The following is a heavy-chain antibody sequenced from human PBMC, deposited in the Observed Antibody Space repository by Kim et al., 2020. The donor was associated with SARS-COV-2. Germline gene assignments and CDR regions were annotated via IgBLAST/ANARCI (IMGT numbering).Heavy chain of an antibody. D-gene: IGHD6-13*01. J-gene: IGHJ3*02. V-gene: IGHV4-61*02. CDR2: IYTSGST. CDR3: ASPGIAAAGHDAFDI. Sequence: SETLSLTCTVSGCSISSGSYYWSWIRQPAGKGLEWIGRIYTSGSTNYNPSLKSRVTISVDTSKNQFSLKLSSVTAADTAVYYCASPGIAAAGHDAFDIWGQGTMVTVSS. CDR1: GCSISSGSYY.